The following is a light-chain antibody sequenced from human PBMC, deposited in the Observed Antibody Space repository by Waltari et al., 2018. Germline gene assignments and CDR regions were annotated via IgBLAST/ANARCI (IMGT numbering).Light chain of an antibody. J-gene: IGKJ3*01. CDR3: MQGLHFPLT. CDR1: QSLLYSNGYNY. V-gene: IGKV2-28*01. CDR2: LGF. Sequence: DVVMTQSPLSLPVTPGEPASISCRSSQSLLYSNGYNYVNWYLQRPGQSPQLLIYLGFNRASGVPGRFSGSGSGTDFTLKISRVEAEDVGVYYCMQGLHFPLTFGPGTKVDIK.